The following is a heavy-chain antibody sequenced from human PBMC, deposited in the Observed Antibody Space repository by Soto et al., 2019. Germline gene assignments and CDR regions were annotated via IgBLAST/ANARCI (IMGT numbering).Heavy chain of an antibody. CDR3: ASPMTTVTIKRFDY. CDR2: ISYDGSNK. J-gene: IGHJ4*02. D-gene: IGHD4-17*01. Sequence: QVQLVESGGGVVQPGRSLRLSCAASGFTFSSYAMHWVRQAPVKGLEWVAVISYDGSNKYYADSVKGRFTISRDNSKNTLYLQMNSLRAEDTAVYYCASPMTTVTIKRFDYWGQGNLVTVSS. CDR1: GFTFSSYA. V-gene: IGHV3-30-3*01.